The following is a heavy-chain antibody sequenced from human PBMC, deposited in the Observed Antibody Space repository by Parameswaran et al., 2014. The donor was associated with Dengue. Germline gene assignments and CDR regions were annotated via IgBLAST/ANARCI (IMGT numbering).Heavy chain of an antibody. D-gene: IGHD3/OR15-3a*01. CDR2: ISDSGNT. CDR3: ARGFRYGLYYFDY. Sequence: PGKGLEWVGYISDSGNTKYNPSLNSRLTISVDTSKNQFSLKLSSVTAADTAVYYCARGFRYGLYYFDYWGQGILVTVSS. V-gene: IGHV4-59*13. J-gene: IGHJ4*02.